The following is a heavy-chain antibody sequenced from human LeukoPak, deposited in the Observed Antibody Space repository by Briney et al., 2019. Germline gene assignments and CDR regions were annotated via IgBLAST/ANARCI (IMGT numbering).Heavy chain of an antibody. D-gene: IGHD2-15*01. Sequence: GESLKISFQYSGSRLTNYWIGWVRPMPGKGLAWMWIISPDASHTRYSPSFQGQVTISADKSIGTAYLQWSSLKASDTAIYYCAGGPTVYGMDVWGQGTTVTVSS. V-gene: IGHV5-51*01. CDR2: ISPDASHT. J-gene: IGHJ6*02. CDR1: GSRLTNYW. CDR3: AGGPTVYGMDV.